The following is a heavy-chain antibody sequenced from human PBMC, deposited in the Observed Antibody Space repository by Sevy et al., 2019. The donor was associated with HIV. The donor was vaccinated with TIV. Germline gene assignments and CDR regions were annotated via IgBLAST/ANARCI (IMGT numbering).Heavy chain of an antibody. V-gene: IGHV1-2*02. D-gene: IGHD6-13*01. Sequence: ASVEVSCKTSGYTFTAYHMHWMRQAPGQGLEWMGWVYPNSGDTEYAQKFQGRVTMTTDTSINTVYMELSGLRSDDTAMYYCSRETWYFANWGQGTLVTVSS. CDR1: GYTFTAYH. J-gene: IGHJ4*02. CDR2: VYPNSGDT. CDR3: SRETWYFAN.